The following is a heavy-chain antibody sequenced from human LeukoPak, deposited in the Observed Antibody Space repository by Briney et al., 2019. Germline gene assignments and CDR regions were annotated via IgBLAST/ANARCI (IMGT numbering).Heavy chain of an antibody. V-gene: IGHV3-7*01. Sequence: GGTLRLSCAASGFTFNSYWMSWVRQAPGQGLEWVANIKQDGSETYYVDSVKGRFTISRDNAKSSLSLQMNSLRAEDTAVYYCGCSSTNWRVAYWGQGTLVTVSS. CDR3: GCSSTNWRVAY. D-gene: IGHD2-2*01. CDR1: GFTFNSYW. CDR2: IKQDGSET. J-gene: IGHJ4*02.